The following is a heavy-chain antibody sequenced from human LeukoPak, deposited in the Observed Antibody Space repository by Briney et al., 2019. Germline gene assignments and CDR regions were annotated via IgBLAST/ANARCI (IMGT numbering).Heavy chain of an antibody. J-gene: IGHJ6*03. CDR3: ARVPAYYYYYYMDV. CDR2: IYHSGNT. V-gene: IGHV4-38-2*02. Sequence: SETLSLTCTVSGYSISSGYYWGWIRQPPGKGLECIGSIYHSGNTYYNPSLKSRVTISIDTSKNQFSLKLSSVTAADTAVYYCARVPAYYYYYYMDVWGNGTTVTVSS. CDR1: GYSISSGYY.